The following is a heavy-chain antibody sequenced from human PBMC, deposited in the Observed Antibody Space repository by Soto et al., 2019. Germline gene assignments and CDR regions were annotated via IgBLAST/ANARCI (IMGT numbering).Heavy chain of an antibody. CDR2: ISYDGSKK. CDR3: AKKFSSGSGGSFTFDV. CDR1: GFTFSSYG. V-gene: IGHV3-30*18. Sequence: GGSLRLSCAASGFTFSSYGMHWVHQAPGTGLEWVAGISYDGSKKVYGDSKEGRFTVSRDNSQNTLDLQMNSLTPEDTAVYYCAKKFSSGSGGSFTFDVWGQGTMVTVSS. D-gene: IGHD2-15*01. J-gene: IGHJ3*01.